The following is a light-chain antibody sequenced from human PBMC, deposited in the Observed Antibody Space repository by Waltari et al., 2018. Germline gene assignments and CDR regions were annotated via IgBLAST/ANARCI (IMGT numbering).Light chain of an antibody. CDR2: DQN. CDR3: ALYYGNARWV. V-gene: IGLV7-43*01. CDR1: TWAVIRHYY. J-gene: IGLJ3*02. Sequence: QTVLTQQPSLPVSPGGPVTLTCTPTTWAVIRHYYPNWFQQKPGQSPTPLSYDQNKRHFWTPARFSGSLLGGKAALTLSRARPEDEADYYCALYYGNARWVFGGGTKLTVL.